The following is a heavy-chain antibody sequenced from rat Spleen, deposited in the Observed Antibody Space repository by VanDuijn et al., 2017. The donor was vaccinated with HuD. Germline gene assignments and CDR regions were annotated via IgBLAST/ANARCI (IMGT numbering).Heavy chain of an antibody. D-gene: IGHD1-2*01. CDR2: ISTGGGNT. Sequence: EVQLVESGGGLVQPGRSLKLSCAASGFTFSNYDMAWVRQAPTKGLEWIASISTGGGNTYYRDSVKGRFTISRDNAKNTQYLQMDSLRSEDTATYYGARHGYYYSSYIYDPYWYFDFWGPGTMVTVSS. CDR3: ARHGYYYSSYIYDPYWYFDF. CDR1: GFTFSNYD. J-gene: IGHJ1*01. V-gene: IGHV5S13*01.